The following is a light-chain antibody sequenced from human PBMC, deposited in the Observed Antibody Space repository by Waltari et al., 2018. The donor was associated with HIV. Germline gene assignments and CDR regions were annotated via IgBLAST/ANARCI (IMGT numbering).Light chain of an antibody. CDR3: QQYNNWPFT. V-gene: IGKV3-15*01. Sequence: VMTQSPATLSVSPGDRATLSCKTSQRISTNLAGYQQKPGQAPRLLIYGASTRATGIPDRFSGSTSGTDFTLTISSLQSEDSAVYYCQQYNNWPFTFGPGTRLEIK. J-gene: IGKJ3*01. CDR1: QRISTN. CDR2: GAS.